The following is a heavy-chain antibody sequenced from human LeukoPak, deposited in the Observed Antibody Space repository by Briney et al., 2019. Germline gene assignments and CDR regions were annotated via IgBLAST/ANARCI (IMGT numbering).Heavy chain of an antibody. J-gene: IGHJ4*02. CDR3: ARVSGSSGWYLMLGFDY. D-gene: IGHD6-19*01. Sequence: PSETLSLTCTVSGGSISSYYWSWIRQPPGKGLEWIGYIYYSGSTNYNPSHKSRVTISVDTSKNQFSLKLSSVTAADTAVYYCARVSGSSGWYLMLGFDYWGQGTLVTVSS. CDR1: GGSISSYY. V-gene: IGHV4-59*01. CDR2: IYYSGST.